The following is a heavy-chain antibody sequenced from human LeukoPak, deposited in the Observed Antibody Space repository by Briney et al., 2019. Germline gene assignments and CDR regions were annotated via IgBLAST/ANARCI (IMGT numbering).Heavy chain of an antibody. V-gene: IGHV3-48*02. J-gene: IGHJ4*02. CDR3: ARGADYYDSSGYYRLFDY. CDR1: GFTFINAW. CDR2: ISSSSSTI. Sequence: GGSLRLSCEASGFTFINAWMSWVRQAPGKGLEWVSYISSSSSTIYYADSVKGRFTISRDNAKNSLYLQMNSLRDEDTAVYYCARGADYYDSSGYYRLFDYWGQGTLVTVSS. D-gene: IGHD3-22*01.